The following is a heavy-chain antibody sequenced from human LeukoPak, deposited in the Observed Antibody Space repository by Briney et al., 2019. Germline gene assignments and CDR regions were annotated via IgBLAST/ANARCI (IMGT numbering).Heavy chain of an antibody. CDR1: GFTFSDHY. Sequence: GGSLRLSCAASGFTFSDHYMSWIRQAPGKGLEWVSYISHTGTTMYYADSVKGRFTLSRDNARNSLYLQMNSLRAEDTAVYYCAKGYYDSSGYYFDAFDIWGQGTMVTVSS. CDR2: ISHTGTTM. D-gene: IGHD3-22*01. V-gene: IGHV3-11*04. CDR3: AKGYYDSSGYYFDAFDI. J-gene: IGHJ3*02.